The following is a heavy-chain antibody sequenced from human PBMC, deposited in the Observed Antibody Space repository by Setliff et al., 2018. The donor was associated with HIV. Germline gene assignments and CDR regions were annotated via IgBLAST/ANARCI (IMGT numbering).Heavy chain of an antibody. CDR3: ARGALLAAFDFDH. D-gene: IGHD3-10*01. CDR1: GYTFTNYS. J-gene: IGHJ4*01. V-gene: IGHV1-3*01. CDR2: INVGNGDT. Sequence: ASVKVSCKASGYTFTNYSLHWVRQAPGQSLEWMGWINVGNGDTKYSRELQGRIIITRDTSANTAYMELSSLRFDDTAVYFCARGALLAAFDFDHWGHGTLVTVSS.